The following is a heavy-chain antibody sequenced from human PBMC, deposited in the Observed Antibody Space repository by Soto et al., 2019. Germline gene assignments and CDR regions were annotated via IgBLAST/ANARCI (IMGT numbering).Heavy chain of an antibody. Sequence: GGSLRLSCAASGFTFSSYSMNWVRQAPGKGLEWVSYISSSSSTIYYADSVKGRFTISRDNAKNSLYLQMNSLRAEDTAVYYCARERRLTVTIFDYWGQGTLVTVSS. CDR2: ISSSSSTI. D-gene: IGHD4-17*01. V-gene: IGHV3-48*01. CDR3: ARERRLTVTIFDY. CDR1: GFTFSSYS. J-gene: IGHJ4*02.